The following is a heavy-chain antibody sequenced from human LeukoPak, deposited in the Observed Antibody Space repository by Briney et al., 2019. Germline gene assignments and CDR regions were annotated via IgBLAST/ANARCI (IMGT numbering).Heavy chain of an antibody. CDR3: ASHRRAVDAFDI. Sequence: PSETLSLTCTVSGDSISRSSYYWGWSRRPPGKGLEWIGSIYYSGSTYYNPSLKSRVTISVDTSKNQFSLKLSSVTAADTAVYYCASHRRAVDAFDIWGQGTMVTVSS. J-gene: IGHJ3*02. D-gene: IGHD4-17*01. CDR1: GDSISRSSYY. CDR2: IYYSGST. V-gene: IGHV4-39*01.